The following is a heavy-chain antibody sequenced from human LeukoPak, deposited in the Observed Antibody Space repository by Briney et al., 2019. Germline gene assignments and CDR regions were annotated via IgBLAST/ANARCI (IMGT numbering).Heavy chain of an antibody. CDR2: IYYSGIS. J-gene: IGHJ4*02. CDR3: ARVGGKWLALDY. Sequence: SETLSLTCTVSGGSISSYYWSWIRQPPGKGLEWIGYIYYSGISNYNPSLKSRVTISVDTSKNQFSLKLSSVTAADTAVYYCARVGGKWLALDYWGQGTLVTVSS. D-gene: IGHD6-19*01. V-gene: IGHV4-59*01. CDR1: GGSISSYY.